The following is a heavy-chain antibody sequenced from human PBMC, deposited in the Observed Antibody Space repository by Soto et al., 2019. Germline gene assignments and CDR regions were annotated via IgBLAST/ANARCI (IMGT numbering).Heavy chain of an antibody. CDR2: INAANGET. CDR1: GFTSTLYT. V-gene: IGHV1-3*01. D-gene: IGHD3-22*01. J-gene: IGHJ5*02. CDR3: GRDDGSSYYYADWSDT. Sequence: QVKLVQSGAEVKRPGASVNILCSISGFTSTLYTIHWVRQAPGQRLEWMGRINAANGETQYSQNFHDSVTFTRDTSATTVFMDLTGLRLEDTAIYYCGRDDGSSYYYADWSDTWGQGTLVTVSS.